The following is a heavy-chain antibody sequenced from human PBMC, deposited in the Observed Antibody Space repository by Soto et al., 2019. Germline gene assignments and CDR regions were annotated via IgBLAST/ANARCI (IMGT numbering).Heavy chain of an antibody. Sequence: ASVKVSCKASGYTFTSYYMHWVRQAPGQGLGWMGIINPSGGSTSYAQKFQGRVTMTRDTSTSTVYMELSSLRSEDTAVYYCARDPMTTVPDYYYGMDVWGQGTTVTVSS. J-gene: IGHJ6*02. CDR1: GYTFTSYY. V-gene: IGHV1-46*01. CDR2: INPSGGST. CDR3: ARDPMTTVPDYYYGMDV. D-gene: IGHD4-17*01.